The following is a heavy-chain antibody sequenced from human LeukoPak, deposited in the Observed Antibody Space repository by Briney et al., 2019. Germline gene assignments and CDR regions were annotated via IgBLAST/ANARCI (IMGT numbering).Heavy chain of an antibody. Sequence: ASETLSLTCAVSGGSISSGGYSWSWIRQPPGKGLEWIGHIYHSGSTYYNPSLKSRVTISVDRSKNQFSLKLSSVTAADTAVYYCARESAAGFWVDPWGQGTLVTVSS. V-gene: IGHV4-30-2*01. CDR3: ARESAAGFWVDP. J-gene: IGHJ5*02. CDR1: GGSISSGGYS. CDR2: IYHSGST. D-gene: IGHD2-15*01.